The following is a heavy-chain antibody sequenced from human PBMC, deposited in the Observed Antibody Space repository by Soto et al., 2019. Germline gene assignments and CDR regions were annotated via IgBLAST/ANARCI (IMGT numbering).Heavy chain of an antibody. CDR2: IYYSGST. V-gene: IGHV4-31*03. CDR1: GGSISSGGYY. Sequence: SDTLSLTCTVSGGSISSGGYYWSWIRQHPGKGLEWIGYIYYSGSTYYNPSLKSRVTISVDTSKNQFSLKLSSVTAADTAVYYCAREERYCSSTSCYANWFDPWGQGTLVTVSS. D-gene: IGHD2-2*01. CDR3: AREERYCSSTSCYANWFDP. J-gene: IGHJ5*02.